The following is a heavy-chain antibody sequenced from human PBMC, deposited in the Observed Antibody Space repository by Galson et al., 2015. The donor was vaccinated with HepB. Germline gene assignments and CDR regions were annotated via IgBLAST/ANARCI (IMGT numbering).Heavy chain of an antibody. CDR1: GFTFSDYY. V-gene: IGHV3-11*06. D-gene: IGHD3-10*01. CDR2: ISSSSSYT. Sequence: SLRLSCAASGFTFSDYYMRWIRQAPGKGLEWVSYISSSSSYTNYADSVKGRFTISRDNAKNSLYLQMNSLRAEDTAVYYCARDISGGNVLLWFGELLPDYWGQGTLVTVSS. J-gene: IGHJ4*02. CDR3: ARDISGGNVLLWFGELLPDY.